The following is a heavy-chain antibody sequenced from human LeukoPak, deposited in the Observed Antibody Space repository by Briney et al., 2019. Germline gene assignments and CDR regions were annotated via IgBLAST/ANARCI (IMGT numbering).Heavy chain of an antibody. V-gene: IGHV4-30-4*08. CDR1: GGSISSGDYY. J-gene: IGHJ5*02. Sequence: PSETLSLTCTVSGGSISSGDYYWSWIRQPPGKGLEWIGYIYYSGSTYYNPSLKSRVTISVDTSKNQISLKLSSVTAADTAVYYCARVLTTVTSRWFDPWGQGTLVTVSS. D-gene: IGHD4-17*01. CDR2: IYYSGST. CDR3: ARVLTTVTSRWFDP.